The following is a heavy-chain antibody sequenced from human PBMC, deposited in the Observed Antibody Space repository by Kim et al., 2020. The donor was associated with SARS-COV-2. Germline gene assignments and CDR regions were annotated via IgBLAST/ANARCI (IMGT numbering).Heavy chain of an antibody. CDR3: ARQMGSGGVVVVAAIRKGGPYYYYGMDV. J-gene: IGHJ6*02. CDR2: IDPSDSYT. Sequence: GESLKISCKGSGYSFTSYWISWVRQMPGKGLEWMGRIDPSDSYTNYSPSFQGHVTISADKSISTAYLQWSSLKASDTAMYYCARQMGSGGVVVVAAIRKGGPYYYYGMDVWGQGTTVTVSS. V-gene: IGHV5-10-1*01. D-gene: IGHD2-15*01. CDR1: GYSFTSYW.